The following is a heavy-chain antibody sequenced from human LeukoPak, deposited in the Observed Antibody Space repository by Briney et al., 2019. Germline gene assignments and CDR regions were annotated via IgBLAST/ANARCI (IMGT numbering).Heavy chain of an antibody. CDR1: GFIFSNYA. Sequence: PGGSLRLSCAASGFIFSNYAMHWVRQAPGKGLEWVAIISYDGSHTRSAVSVKGRFIVSGDNSRNTLYHQMSSLRSEDTAGYYCARDSWETLLRCIMVNYYYDMDILGKGTRITGSS. V-gene: IGHV3-30*14. CDR2: ISYDGSHT. CDR3: ARDSWETLLRCIMVNYYYDMDI. D-gene: IGHD2-8*01. J-gene: IGHJ6*04.